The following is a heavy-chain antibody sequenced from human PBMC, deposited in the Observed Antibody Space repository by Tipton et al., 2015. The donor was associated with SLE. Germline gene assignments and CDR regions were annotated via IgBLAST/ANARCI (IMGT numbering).Heavy chain of an antibody. Sequence: SLRLSCAASGFTFSSYGMNWVRQAPGKGLEWASSISSSSSYIYYADSVKGRFTISRDNAKNTLYLQMNSLRAEDTAVYYCARGGWSYYFDYWGQGTLVTVSS. D-gene: IGHD6-19*01. J-gene: IGHJ4*02. CDR3: ARGGWSYYFDY. V-gene: IGHV3-21*01. CDR1: GFTFSSYG. CDR2: ISSSSSYI.